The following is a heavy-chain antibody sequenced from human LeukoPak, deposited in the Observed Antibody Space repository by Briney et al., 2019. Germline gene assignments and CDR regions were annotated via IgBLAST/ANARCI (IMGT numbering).Heavy chain of an antibody. CDR3: ARVAAWDSSGYLFDY. CDR2: ISYDGSNK. J-gene: IGHJ4*02. CDR1: GFTFSSYG. V-gene: IGHV3-30*03. D-gene: IGHD3-22*01. Sequence: GGSLRLSCAASGFTFSSYGMHWVRQAPGKGLEWVAVISYDGSNKYYADSVKGRFTISRENAKNTVYLQMNSLRAEDTAVYYCARVAAWDSSGYLFDYWGQGTLVTVSS.